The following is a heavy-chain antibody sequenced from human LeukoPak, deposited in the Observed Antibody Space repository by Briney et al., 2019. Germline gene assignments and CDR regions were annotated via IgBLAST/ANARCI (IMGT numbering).Heavy chain of an antibody. D-gene: IGHD2-21*01. Sequence: SETLSLTCTVSGASISSSYWSWIRQPAGKGLEWIGRIYPSGSTNYNPSLKSRVTMSVDTSKNQFSLKLSSVTAADTAVYYCAIREVIREPNPPLDYWGQGTLVTVSS. CDR1: GASISSSY. V-gene: IGHV4-4*07. CDR2: IYPSGST. J-gene: IGHJ4*02. CDR3: AIREVIREPNPPLDY.